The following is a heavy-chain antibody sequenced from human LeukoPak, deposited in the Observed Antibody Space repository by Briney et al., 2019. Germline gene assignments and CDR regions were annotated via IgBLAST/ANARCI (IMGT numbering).Heavy chain of an antibody. V-gene: IGHV3-33*06. Sequence: PGGSLRLSCAASGFTFSSYAMSWVRQAPGKGLEWVAVIWYDGSNKYYADSVKGRFTISRDNSKNTLYLQMNSLRAEDTAVYYCAKEIRDILTGYPLYYFDYWGQGTLVTVSS. J-gene: IGHJ4*02. D-gene: IGHD3-9*01. CDR3: AKEIRDILTGYPLYYFDY. CDR1: GFTFSSYA. CDR2: IWYDGSNK.